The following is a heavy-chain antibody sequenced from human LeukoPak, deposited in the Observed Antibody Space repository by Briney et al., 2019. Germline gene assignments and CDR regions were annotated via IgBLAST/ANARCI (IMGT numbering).Heavy chain of an antibody. V-gene: IGHV3-7*01. Sequence: GGSLRLSCEGSGFTLSSYWMSWVRQAPGKGLEWVGHIKTDGSEEYYVDSVKGRFTFSRDNAKNSLYLKMNSLRAEDTAVYYCARDNWYFDLWGRGTLVTVSS. CDR1: GFTLSSYW. J-gene: IGHJ2*01. CDR3: ARDNWYFDL. CDR2: IKTDGSEE.